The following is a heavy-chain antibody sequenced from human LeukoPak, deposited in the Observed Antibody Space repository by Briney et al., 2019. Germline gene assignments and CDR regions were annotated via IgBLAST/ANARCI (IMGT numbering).Heavy chain of an antibody. CDR2: MNPNSGNT. J-gene: IGHJ5*02. CDR1: GHILSDYD. Sequence: ASVKVSCKASGHILSDYDINWVRQASGQGLEWMGWMNPNSGNTDYAQKFQGRVTMTRNISISTAYMELSGLTSEDTAIYYCAGGWEAYDYFFDPWGQGTLVTVSS. D-gene: IGHD5-12*01. V-gene: IGHV1-8*01. CDR3: AGGWEAYDYFFDP.